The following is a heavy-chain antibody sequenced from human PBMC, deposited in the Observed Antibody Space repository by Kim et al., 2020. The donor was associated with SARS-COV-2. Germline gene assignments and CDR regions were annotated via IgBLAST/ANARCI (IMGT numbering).Heavy chain of an antibody. CDR2: IYYSGST. CDR3: ARDIVLMVYAISNGMDV. CDR1: GGSISSSSYY. J-gene: IGHJ6*02. V-gene: IGHV4-39*01. Sequence: SETLSLTCTVSGGSISSSSYYWGWIRQPPGKGLEWIGSIYYSGSTYYNPSLKSRVTISVDTSKNQFSLKLSSVTAADTAVYYCARDIVLMVYAISNGMDVWGQGTTVTVSS. D-gene: IGHD2-8*01.